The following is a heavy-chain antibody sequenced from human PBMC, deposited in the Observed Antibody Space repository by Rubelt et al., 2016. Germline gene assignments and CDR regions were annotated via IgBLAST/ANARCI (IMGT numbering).Heavy chain of an antibody. CDR3: ARDFVVVVAATHYYYGMDV. J-gene: IGHJ6*02. D-gene: IGHD2-15*01. V-gene: IGHV4-59*12. CDR2: GST. Sequence: GSTNYNPSLKSRVTISVDTSKNQFSLKLSSVTAADTAVYYCARDFVVVVAATHYYYGMDVWGQGTTVTVSS.